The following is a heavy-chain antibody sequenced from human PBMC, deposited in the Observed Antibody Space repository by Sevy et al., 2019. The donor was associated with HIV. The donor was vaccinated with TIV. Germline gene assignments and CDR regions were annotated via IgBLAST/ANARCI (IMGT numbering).Heavy chain of an antibody. CDR3: AKDQGDYIWGTYRH. D-gene: IGHD3-16*02. Sequence: GGSLRLSCAASGFTLSTYRMHWVRQAPGKGLVWVSHINSYVSSTSHADSVKGRFTISRDNSKNTLYLQMNSLRAEDTAVYYCAKDQGDYIWGTYRHWGQGTLVTVSS. J-gene: IGHJ4*02. V-gene: IGHV3-74*01. CDR2: INSYVSST. CDR1: GFTLSTYR.